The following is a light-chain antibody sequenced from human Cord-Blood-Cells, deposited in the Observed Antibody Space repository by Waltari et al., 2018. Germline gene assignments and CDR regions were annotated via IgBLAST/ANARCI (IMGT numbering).Light chain of an antibody. V-gene: IGLV2-14*01. CDR3: SSYTSSSTLYV. J-gene: IGLJ1*01. Sequence: QSALTQPASVSGSPGQSITISCTGTSSDVGGYNYVSWYQQHPGKAPTLVIYDVSNRPAGVSTRFSGSRSGNTASLTISGLQAEDEADYYCSSYTSSSTLYVFGTGTKVTVL. CDR1: SSDVGGYNY. CDR2: DVS.